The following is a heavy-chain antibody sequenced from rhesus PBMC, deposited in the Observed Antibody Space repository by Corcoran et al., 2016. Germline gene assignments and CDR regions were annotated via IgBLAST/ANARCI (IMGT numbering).Heavy chain of an antibody. J-gene: IGHJ4*01. CDR2: INGNSGST. D-gene: IGHD1-44*01. V-gene: IGHV4-80*01. CDR1: GGSFSSYW. CDR3: ARSYSGYHLGFDY. Sequence: QVQLQESGPGLVKPSETLSLTCAVSGGSFSSYWWSWIRQPPGKGLEWIGEINGNSGSTNYNPSLKSRVTMSKDASKNQFSLKLSSVTAADTAVYYCARSYSGYHLGFDYWGQGVLVTVSS.